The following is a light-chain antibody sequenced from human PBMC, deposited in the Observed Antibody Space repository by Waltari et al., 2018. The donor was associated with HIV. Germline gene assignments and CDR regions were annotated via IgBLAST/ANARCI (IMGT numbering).Light chain of an antibody. CDR3: AAWDDRLSGWV. CDR2: RNN. V-gene: IGLV1-47*01. J-gene: IGLJ3*02. CDR1: SPNIGRNS. Sequence: QSVLTQPPSASGTPGQRVTIYCSGSSPNIGRNSVYWYQQLPRTAPKLLIHRNNQRPSGVPDRFSGSKSGTSVSLAIRGLPSDDQADYYCAAWDDRLSGWVFGGGTKLTV.